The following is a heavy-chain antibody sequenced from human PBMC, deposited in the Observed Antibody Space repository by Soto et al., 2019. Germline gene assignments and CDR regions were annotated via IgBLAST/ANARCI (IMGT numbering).Heavy chain of an antibody. CDR1: EFTFSNYW. D-gene: IGHD4-4*01. J-gene: IGHJ4*02. Sequence: GGSLRLSCAASEFTFSNYWMSWVRQAPGKGLEWVANIKHDGSEKQYVDSVKGRFTISRDNTENSVYLQMNSLRAEDTAVYYCARESYSNYLYWGQGTLVTVSS. V-gene: IGHV3-7*05. CDR3: ARESYSNYLY. CDR2: IKHDGSEK.